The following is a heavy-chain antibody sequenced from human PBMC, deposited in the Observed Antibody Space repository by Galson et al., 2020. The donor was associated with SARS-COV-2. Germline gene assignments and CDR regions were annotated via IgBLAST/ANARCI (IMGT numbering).Heavy chain of an antibody. Sequence: GGSLRLSCAASGFTFSNAWMSWVRQAPGKGLEWVGRIKSKTDGGTTDYAAPVKGRFTISRDDSKNTLYLQMNSLKTEDTAVYYCTTRPDYGDYEMLDWGQGTLVTVSS. CDR2: IKSKTDGGTT. CDR3: TTRPDYGDYEMLD. V-gene: IGHV3-15*01. CDR1: GFTFSNAW. D-gene: IGHD4-17*01. J-gene: IGHJ4*02.